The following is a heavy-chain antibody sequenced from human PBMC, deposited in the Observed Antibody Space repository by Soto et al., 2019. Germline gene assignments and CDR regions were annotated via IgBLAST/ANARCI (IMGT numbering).Heavy chain of an antibody. V-gene: IGHV4-39*01. CDR1: GGSISSSSYY. D-gene: IGHD2-2*01. CDR3: ARQGPQYQLRRGYFDD. Sequence: PSETLSLTCTVSGGSISSSSYYWGWIRQPPGKGLEWIGSIYYSGSTYYNPSLKSRVTISVDTSKNQFSLKLSSVTAADTAVYYCARQGPQYQLRRGYFDDWGQGTLVTVSS. J-gene: IGHJ4*02. CDR2: IYYSGST.